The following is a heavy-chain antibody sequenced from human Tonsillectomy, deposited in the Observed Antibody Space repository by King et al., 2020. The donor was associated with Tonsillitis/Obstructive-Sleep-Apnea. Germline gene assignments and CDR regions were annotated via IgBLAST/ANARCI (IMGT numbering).Heavy chain of an antibody. CDR1: GFTFSTYW. J-gene: IGHJ4*02. CDR2: IKPDGSEK. Sequence: VQLVESGGGLVQPGGSLRLSCAASGFTFSTYWMNWVRQAPGKGLEWVANIKPDGSEKKYVDSVKGRFTISRDNAKNSLYLQMNSLRAEDTAVYYCGRAEIAAAIDYWGQGTLVTVSS. CDR3: GRAEIAAAIDY. D-gene: IGHD6-13*01. V-gene: IGHV3-7*04.